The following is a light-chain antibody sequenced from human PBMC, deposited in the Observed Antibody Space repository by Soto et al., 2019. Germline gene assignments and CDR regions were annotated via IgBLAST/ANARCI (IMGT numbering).Light chain of an antibody. CDR2: GAS. J-gene: IGKJ4*01. Sequence: EIVLTQSPGTLHLSPGERATLSCRARQSVSSSYLAWYQQKPGQAPRLLIYGASSRATGIPDRFSGSGSGTDFTLTISRLEPEDFAVYYCQQYGSSPRTFGGGTKVEIK. CDR3: QQYGSSPRT. CDR1: QSVSSSY. V-gene: IGKV3-20*01.